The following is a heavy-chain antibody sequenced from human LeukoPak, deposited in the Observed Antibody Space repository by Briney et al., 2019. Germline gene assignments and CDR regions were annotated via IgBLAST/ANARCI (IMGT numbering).Heavy chain of an antibody. CDR2: ISGSGGST. CDR3: AKVGVRGVILGWFDP. Sequence: GGSLRLSCAASGFNFSNYAMTWVRQAPGKGLEWVSAISGSGGSTYYADSVKGRFTISRDNSKNTLYLQMNSLRAEDTAVYYCAKVGVRGVILGWFDPWGQGTLVTVSS. CDR1: GFNFSNYA. D-gene: IGHD3-10*01. J-gene: IGHJ5*02. V-gene: IGHV3-23*01.